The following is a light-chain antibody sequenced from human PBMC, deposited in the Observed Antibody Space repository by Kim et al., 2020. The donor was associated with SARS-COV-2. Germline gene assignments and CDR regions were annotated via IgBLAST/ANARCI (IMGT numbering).Light chain of an antibody. CDR3: QKYNSGPYT. J-gene: IGKJ2*01. CDR1: QGIDKY. Sequence: SAYVGERVTITCRASQGIDKYLAWYQQKSGKVPKLLIYGASTLQPGVPSRFSGSASETDFTLTISSLQPEDVATYYCQKYNSGPYTFGQGTKLEI. V-gene: IGKV1-27*01. CDR2: GAS.